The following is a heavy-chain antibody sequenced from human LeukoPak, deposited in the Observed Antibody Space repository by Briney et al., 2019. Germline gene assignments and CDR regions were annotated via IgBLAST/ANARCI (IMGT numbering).Heavy chain of an antibody. V-gene: IGHV1-18*01. CDR3: AASRFGEDWFDH. D-gene: IGHD3-10*01. CDR1: GYTFTSYG. Sequence: ASVKVSCKASGYTFTSYGISWVRQAPGQGLEWMGWISAYNGNTNYAQKLQGRVTMTTDTSTSTAYMELRSLRSDDTAVYYCAASRFGEDWFDHWGQGTLVTVSS. J-gene: IGHJ5*02. CDR2: ISAYNGNT.